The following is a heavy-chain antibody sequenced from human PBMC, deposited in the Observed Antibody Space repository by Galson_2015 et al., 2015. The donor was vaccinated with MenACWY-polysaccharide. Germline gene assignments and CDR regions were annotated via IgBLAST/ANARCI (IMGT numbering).Heavy chain of an antibody. CDR3: ATHLDWAFDY. J-gene: IGHJ4*02. CDR2: INPDGSGK. Sequence: SLRLSCAASGFTFSRYWMTWVRQAPGKRPEWVANINPDGSGKYYVDSMKGRFTISRDNVKNTLHLQVDSLRGGDTAVYYCATHLDWAFDYWGQGTLVTVSS. V-gene: IGHV3-7*01. D-gene: IGHD3-9*01. CDR1: GFTFSRYW.